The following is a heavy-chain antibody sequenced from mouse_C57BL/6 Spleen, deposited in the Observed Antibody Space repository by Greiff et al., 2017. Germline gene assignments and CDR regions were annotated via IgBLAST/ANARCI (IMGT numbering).Heavy chain of an antibody. Sequence: EVHLVESGGGLVQPGGSLKLSCAASGFTFSDYGMAWVRQAPRKGPAWVAFISNLAYSIYYADTVTGRFPISRENAKNTLYLEMSSLRSEDTAMYYCARGSGDAMDYWGQGTSVTVSS. CDR1: GFTFSDYG. V-gene: IGHV5-15*01. J-gene: IGHJ4*01. D-gene: IGHD6-1*01. CDR3: ARGSGDAMDY. CDR2: ISNLAYSI.